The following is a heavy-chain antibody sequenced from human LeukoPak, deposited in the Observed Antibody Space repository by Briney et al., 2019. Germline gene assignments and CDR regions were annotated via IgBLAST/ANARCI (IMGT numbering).Heavy chain of an antibody. V-gene: IGHV3-30*18. Sequence: GGSMRLYCAASGFTFSNYGIHRLRQAPGKGLKWVAVISNDGSNKYYVDSVKGRFTISRDNSENTLYLQMNSLRAEDTAVYYCAKETGRWELEWGQGTLVTVSS. D-gene: IGHD1-26*01. CDR1: GFTFSNYG. CDR3: AKETGRWELE. CDR2: ISNDGSNK. J-gene: IGHJ4*02.